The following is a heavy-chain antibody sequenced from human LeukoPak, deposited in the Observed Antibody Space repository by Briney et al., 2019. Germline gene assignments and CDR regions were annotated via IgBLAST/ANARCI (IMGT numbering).Heavy chain of an antibody. V-gene: IGHV3-9*01. Sequence: GRSLRLSCEASGFRFEEYAMYWVRQAPGKGPEWVSGITWNSGSVDYADSVKGRFTISRDNAKNSLYLQMNSLRAEDTALYYCASAYYDILTGYYFDYWGQGTLVTVSS. CDR3: ASAYYDILTGYYFDY. D-gene: IGHD3-9*01. CDR1: GFRFEEYA. CDR2: ITWNSGSV. J-gene: IGHJ4*02.